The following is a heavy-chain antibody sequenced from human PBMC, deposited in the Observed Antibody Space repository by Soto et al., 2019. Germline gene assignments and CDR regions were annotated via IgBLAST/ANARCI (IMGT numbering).Heavy chain of an antibody. J-gene: IGHJ4*02. V-gene: IGHV3-23*01. Sequence: GGSLRLSCAASGFTFSEFAMSWVRQAPGKGLEWVSVIGGSGGSTYYADSVKGRFTISRDNSKNTLYLQMDSLRAEDTAVYYCAKAYDFWSGYYSPIFDYWGQGILVTVSS. CDR3: AKAYDFWSGYYSPIFDY. CDR1: GFTFSEFA. CDR2: IGGSGGST. D-gene: IGHD3-3*01.